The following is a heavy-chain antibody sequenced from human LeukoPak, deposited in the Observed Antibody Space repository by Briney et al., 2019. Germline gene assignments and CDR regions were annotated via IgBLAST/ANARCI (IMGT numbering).Heavy chain of an antibody. CDR3: ARFSSGWLDAFDI. CDR2: IWYDGSNK. Sequence: PGGSLRLSCAASGFTFSSYGMHWVRPAPGKGLEWVAVIWYDGSNKYYAHSVKGRFTISRDNSKNTLYLQMNSRRAEDTAVYYCARFSSGWLDAFDIWGQGTMVTVSS. V-gene: IGHV3-33*01. D-gene: IGHD5-12*01. CDR1: GFTFSSYG. J-gene: IGHJ3*02.